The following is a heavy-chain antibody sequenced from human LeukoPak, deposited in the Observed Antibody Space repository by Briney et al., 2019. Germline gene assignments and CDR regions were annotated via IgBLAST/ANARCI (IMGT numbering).Heavy chain of an antibody. J-gene: IGHJ6*02. D-gene: IGHD3-10*01. CDR2: ISAYNGNT. Sequence: GSSVKVSCKASGGTFSSYAISWVRQAPGQGLEWMGWISAYNGNTNYAQKLQGRVTMTTDTSTSTAYMELRSLRSDDTAVYYCARDRGSMVRGTSYYYYGMDVWGQGTTVTVSS. V-gene: IGHV1-18*01. CDR3: ARDRGSMVRGTSYYYYGMDV. CDR1: GGTFSSYA.